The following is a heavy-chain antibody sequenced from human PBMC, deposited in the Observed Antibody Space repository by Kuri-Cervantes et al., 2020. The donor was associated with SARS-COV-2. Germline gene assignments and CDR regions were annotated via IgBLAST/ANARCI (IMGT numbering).Heavy chain of an antibody. CDR3: ARALGMGSFDY. CDR2: IDWDDNR. Sequence: SGPTLVKPTQTLTLTCTLSGFSLSSSGMCVSWIRQPPGKALEWLARIDWDDNRYYSTSLETRLTISKDTSKNQVVLTMTNMDPVDTATYYCARALGMGSFDYWGQGTLVTVSS. J-gene: IGHJ4*02. V-gene: IGHV2-70*11. CDR1: GFSLSSSGMC.